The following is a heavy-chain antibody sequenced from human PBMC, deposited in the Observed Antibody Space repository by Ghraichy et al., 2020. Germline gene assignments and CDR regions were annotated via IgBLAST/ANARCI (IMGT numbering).Heavy chain of an antibody. CDR1: GGSFSGYY. D-gene: IGHD3-16*02. CDR2: INHSGST. J-gene: IGHJ4*02. Sequence: SETLSLTCAVYGGSFSGYYWSWIRQPPGKGLEWIGEINHSGSTNYNPSLKSRVTISVDTSKNQFSLKLSSVTAADTAVYYCARVYDYVWGSYRYLFYFDYWGQGTLVTVSS. V-gene: IGHV4-34*01. CDR3: ARVYDYVWGSYRYLFYFDY.